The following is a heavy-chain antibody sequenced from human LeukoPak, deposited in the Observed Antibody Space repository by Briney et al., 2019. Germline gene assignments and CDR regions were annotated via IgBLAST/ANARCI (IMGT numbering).Heavy chain of an antibody. CDR2: INPNDGDT. Sequence: GASVKVSCKASGYTFTDYYMPWVRQAPGQGFEWMGWINPNDGDTNYAQKFQGRVTMTRDTSISTAHMEVSRLRSDDTAVYYCARANFLYCSSSTCLFDYWGQGTLVTVSS. D-gene: IGHD2-2*01. V-gene: IGHV1-2*02. J-gene: IGHJ4*02. CDR3: ARANFLYCSSSTCLFDY. CDR1: GYTFTDYY.